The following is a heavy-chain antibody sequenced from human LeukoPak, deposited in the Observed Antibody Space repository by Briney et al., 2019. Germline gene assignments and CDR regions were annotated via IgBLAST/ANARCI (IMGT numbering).Heavy chain of an antibody. J-gene: IGHJ4*02. CDR3: ARDLDYYDSSGYFDY. CDR2: IYYSGST. CDR1: GGSISSGDYY. V-gene: IGHV4-30-4*01. D-gene: IGHD3-22*01. Sequence: SQTLSLTCTVSGGSISSGDYYWSWIRQPPGKGLEWIGYIYYSGSTYYNPSLKSRVTISVDTSKNQFSLKLSSVTAADTAVYYCARDLDYYDSSGYFDYWGQGTLVTVSS.